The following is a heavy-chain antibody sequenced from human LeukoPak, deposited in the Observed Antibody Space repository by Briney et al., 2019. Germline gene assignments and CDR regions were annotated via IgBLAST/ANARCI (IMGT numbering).Heavy chain of an antibody. CDR3: ARDRYDILTGYSDAFDI. V-gene: IGHV6-1*01. CDR2: TYYRSKWYN. Sequence: SQTPSLTCAISGDSVSSNSAAWNWIRQSPSRGLEWLGRTYYRSKWYNDYAVSAKSRITINPDTSKNQFSLQLNSVTPEDTAVYYCARDRYDILTGYSDAFDIWGQGTMVTVSS. D-gene: IGHD3-9*01. J-gene: IGHJ3*02. CDR1: GDSVSSNSAA.